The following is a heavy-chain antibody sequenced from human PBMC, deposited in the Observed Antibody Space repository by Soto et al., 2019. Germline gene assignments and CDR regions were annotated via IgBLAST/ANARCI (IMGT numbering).Heavy chain of an antibody. Sequence: NPSETLSLTCAVSGDSISSSNWWTWVRQPPGKGLEWIGDIYHTGITNYNPSLKSRVTILVDKSKNQFSLKLSSVTAADTAVYYCAREGTGDSSGYYYEGVMNYGMDVWGQGTTVTVSS. CDR3: AREGTGDSSGYYYEGVMNYGMDV. J-gene: IGHJ6*02. CDR2: IYHTGIT. D-gene: IGHD3-22*01. CDR1: GDSISSSNW. V-gene: IGHV4-4*02.